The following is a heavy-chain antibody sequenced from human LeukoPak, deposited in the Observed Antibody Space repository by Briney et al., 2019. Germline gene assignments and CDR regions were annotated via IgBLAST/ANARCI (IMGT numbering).Heavy chain of an antibody. CDR3: ATTTKLAWFDP. J-gene: IGHJ5*02. Sequence: SETLSLTCTVSGASIITYYWSWIRQPPGKGLEWIGYIDTSGSTNYNPSLKSRVTISVETSRNQFSLKLSSVTAADTAVYYCATTTKLAWFDPWGQGTLVTVSS. V-gene: IGHV4-4*09. CDR1: GASIITYY. CDR2: IDTSGST. D-gene: IGHD1-26*01.